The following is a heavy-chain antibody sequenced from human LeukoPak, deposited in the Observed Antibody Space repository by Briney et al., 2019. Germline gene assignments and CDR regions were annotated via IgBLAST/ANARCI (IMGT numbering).Heavy chain of an antibody. J-gene: IGHJ4*01. Sequence: SETLSLTCTVSGGSISSGGYYWSWIRQHPGKGLEWIGYIYYSGSTYYNPSLKSRVTISVDTSKNQFSLKLSSVTAADTAVYYCARVGDDGWAESFDYWGQGTLVTVSS. V-gene: IGHV4-31*03. D-gene: IGHD4-17*01. CDR3: ARVGDDGWAESFDY. CDR2: IYYSGST. CDR1: GGSISSGGYY.